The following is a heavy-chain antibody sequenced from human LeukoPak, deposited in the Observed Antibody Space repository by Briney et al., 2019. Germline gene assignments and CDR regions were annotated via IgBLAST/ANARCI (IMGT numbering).Heavy chain of an antibody. Sequence: GGSLRLSCATSGFTVSRNYMNWVRQAPGKGLEWVSVIYSGGDTYYADSVKGRFTISRDISKNTVYLQMNSLRAEDTAMYYCAWSWDERLNFDYWGQRTLVTVSS. CDR1: GFTVSRNY. D-gene: IGHD1-26*01. CDR2: IYSGGDT. CDR3: AWSWDERLNFDY. J-gene: IGHJ4*02. V-gene: IGHV3-66*02.